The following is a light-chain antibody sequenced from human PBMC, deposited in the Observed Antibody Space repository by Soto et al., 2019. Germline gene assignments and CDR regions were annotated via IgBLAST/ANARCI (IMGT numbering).Light chain of an antibody. J-gene: IGLJ1*01. CDR1: SSNIGAGYD. V-gene: IGLV1-40*01. CDR3: QSYDSSQSGFYV. Sequence: QSVLTQPPSVSGAPGQRVTISCTGSSSNIGAGYDVHWYQQLPGTAPKLLIYGNSNRPSGVPDRFSGSKSGTSASLAITGLQAEDEADYYCQSYDSSQSGFYVFGTRTKLTVL. CDR2: GNS.